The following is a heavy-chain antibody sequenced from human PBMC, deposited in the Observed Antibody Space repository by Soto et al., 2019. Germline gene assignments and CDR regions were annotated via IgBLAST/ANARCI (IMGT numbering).Heavy chain of an antibody. J-gene: IGHJ4*02. Sequence: SVKVSCKASGYTFTGYYMHWVRQAPGQGLEWMGWINPNSGGTNYAQKFQGWVTMTRDTSISTAYMELSRLRSDDTAVDYCARNNRSGWYQKNKLELDEWGQGTMVTVSS. V-gene: IGHV1-2*04. D-gene: IGHD6-19*01. CDR3: ARNNRSGWYQKNKLELDE. CDR1: GYTFTGYY. CDR2: INPNSGGT.